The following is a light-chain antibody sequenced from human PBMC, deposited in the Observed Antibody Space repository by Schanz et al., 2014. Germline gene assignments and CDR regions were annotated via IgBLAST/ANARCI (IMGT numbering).Light chain of an antibody. CDR3: QLRGNWPPWT. CDR2: GAS. Sequence: EIVLTQSPGTLSLSPGERATLSCRASQSVSDSYLAWSQQKPGQAPRLLIYGASSRATGIPDRFSGSGSGTDFTLTISSLRAEDVAVYYCQLRGNWPPWTFGQGTKVEV. CDR1: QSVSDSY. J-gene: IGKJ1*01. V-gene: IGKV3D-20*02.